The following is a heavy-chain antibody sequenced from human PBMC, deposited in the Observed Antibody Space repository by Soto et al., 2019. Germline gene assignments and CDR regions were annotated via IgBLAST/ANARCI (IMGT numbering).Heavy chain of an antibody. CDR1: GGSISSGGYY. D-gene: IGHD3-10*01. Sequence: QVQLQESGPGLVKPSQTLSLTCTVSGGSISSGGYYWSWIRQHPGKGLEWIGYIYYSGSTYYNPSLKSRXXIXVXXSKNQFSLKLSSVTAADTAVYYCARDQYGSGSYDYWGQGTLVTVSS. V-gene: IGHV4-31*03. J-gene: IGHJ4*02. CDR3: ARDQYGSGSYDY. CDR2: IYYSGST.